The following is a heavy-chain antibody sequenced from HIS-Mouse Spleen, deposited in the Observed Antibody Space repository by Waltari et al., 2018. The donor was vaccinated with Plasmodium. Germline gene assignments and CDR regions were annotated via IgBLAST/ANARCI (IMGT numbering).Heavy chain of an antibody. D-gene: IGHD6-13*01. V-gene: IGHV3-7*01. Sequence: EVPLVESGGGLVQPGGALRLSCAASGFTFRSYWMSWVRQAPGKGLEWVANRKEDGSEKYYVDSVKGRFTISRDNAKNSLYLQMNSLRAEDTAVYYCASSWYWYFDLWGRGTLVTVSS. CDR1: GFTFRSYW. CDR2: RKEDGSEK. J-gene: IGHJ2*01. CDR3: ASSWYWYFDL.